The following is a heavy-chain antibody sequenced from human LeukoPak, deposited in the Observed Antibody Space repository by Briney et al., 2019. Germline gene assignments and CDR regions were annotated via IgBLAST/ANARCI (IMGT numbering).Heavy chain of an antibody. D-gene: IGHD6-13*01. CDR2: IGSSGSTI. J-gene: IGHJ4*02. V-gene: IGHV3-48*03. CDR3: ARDLTAAAVSGSYYFDY. CDR1: GFTFSSYE. Sequence: VGSLRLSCAASGFTFSSYEMNWVRQAPGKGLEWVSYIGSSGSTIYYADSVKGRFTISRDNAKNSLYLQMNSLRAEDTAVYYCARDLTAAAVSGSYYFDYWGQGTLVTVSP.